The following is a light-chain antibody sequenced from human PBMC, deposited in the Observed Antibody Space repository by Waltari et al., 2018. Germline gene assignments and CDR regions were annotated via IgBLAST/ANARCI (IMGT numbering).Light chain of an antibody. J-gene: IGKJ1*01. Sequence: ELVLTQSPGTASLSPGERVTLSCRASQSVGSSTLAWYQQKPGQAPRLVIYRASWGATGIPDRFSGSGSGTDFSLTISRLEPEDFAVYYCQQHGTLPATFGQGTKVEIK. CDR1: QSVGSST. CDR2: RAS. V-gene: IGKV3-20*01. CDR3: QQHGTLPAT.